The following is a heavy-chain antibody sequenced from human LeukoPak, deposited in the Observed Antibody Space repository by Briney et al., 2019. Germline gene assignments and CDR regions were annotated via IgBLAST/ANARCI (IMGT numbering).Heavy chain of an antibody. J-gene: IGHJ4*02. V-gene: IGHV1-2*02. D-gene: IGHD6-13*01. CDR3: ARGAAADY. CDR2: INPNSGGT. CDR1: GGTFSSYA. Sequence: ASVKVSCKASGGTFSSYAISWVRRAPGQGLEWMGWINPNSGGTNYAQKFQGRVTMTRDTSISTAYMELSRLRSDDTAVYYCARGAAADYWGQGTLVTVSS.